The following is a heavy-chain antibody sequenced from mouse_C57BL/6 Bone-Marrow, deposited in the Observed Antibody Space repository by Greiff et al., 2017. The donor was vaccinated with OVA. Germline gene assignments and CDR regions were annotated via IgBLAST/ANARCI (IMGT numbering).Heavy chain of an antibody. D-gene: IGHD1-1*01. CDR2: IYPGNSDT. V-gene: IGHV1-5*01. CDR3: THYDGSSYGLAD. J-gene: IGHJ3*01. CDR1: GYTFTSYW. Sequence: EVQLQESGTVLARPGASVKMSCKTSGYTFTSYWMHWVKQRPGQGLEWIGAIYPGNSDTSYNQKFKGKAKLTSVTSASTAYMELSRLPNEDSAGYYCTHYDGSSYGLADWGQGTLVTVSA.